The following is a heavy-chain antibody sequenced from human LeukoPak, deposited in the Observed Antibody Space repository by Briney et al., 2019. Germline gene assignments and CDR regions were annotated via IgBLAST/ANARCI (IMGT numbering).Heavy chain of an antibody. Sequence: SETLSLTCTVSGGSISSYYWSWIRQPPGKGLEWIGYIYYSGSTNYNPSLKSRVTISVDTSKNQFSLKLSSVTAADTAVYYCARPLRGFGELSRFWFDPWGQGTLVTVSS. J-gene: IGHJ5*02. V-gene: IGHV4-59*01. CDR1: GGSISSYY. CDR3: ARPLRGFGELSRFWFDP. D-gene: IGHD3-10*01. CDR2: IYYSGST.